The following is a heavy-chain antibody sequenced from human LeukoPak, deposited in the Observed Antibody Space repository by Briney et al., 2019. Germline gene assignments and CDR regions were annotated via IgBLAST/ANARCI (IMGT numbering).Heavy chain of an antibody. D-gene: IGHD3-22*01. J-gene: IGHJ3*02. CDR1: GGSMRSYY. CDR2: IYYSGST. V-gene: IGHV4-59*01. Sequence: SETLSLTCTVSGGSMRSYYWSWIRQPPGKGLEWIGYIYYSGSTNYDPSLKSRVTISVDTSKNQFSLKLRSVTAADTAVYYCAGEVDYYDSNGPDVFDIWGQGTMVTVSS. CDR3: AGEVDYYDSNGPDVFDI.